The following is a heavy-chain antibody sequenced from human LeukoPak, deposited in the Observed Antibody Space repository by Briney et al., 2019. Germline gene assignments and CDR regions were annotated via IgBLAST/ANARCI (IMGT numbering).Heavy chain of an antibody. CDR3: ARAGGGYKLDY. V-gene: IGHV4-59*01. Sequence: SETLSLTCTVSGGSISSYYWSWIRQPPGKGLEWIGYIYDSGSTNYNPSLRSRVTMSGDTSKNQFSLKLASMSAADTAVYYCARAGGGYKLDYWGQGTLVNVSS. J-gene: IGHJ4*02. CDR2: IYDSGST. D-gene: IGHD5-24*01. CDR1: GGSISSYY.